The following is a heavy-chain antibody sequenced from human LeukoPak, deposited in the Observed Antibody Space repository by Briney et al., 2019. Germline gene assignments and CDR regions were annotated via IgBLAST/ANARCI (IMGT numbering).Heavy chain of an antibody. D-gene: IGHD3-10*01. CDR2: IYKSGST. Sequence: PSETLSLTCTVSGGSIGTYYWSWIRQPAGKELEWIGRIYKSGSTNYNPSLQSRATLSVGTSKNQLSLKLSSVTAADTAVYYCARHALYGSGNNWFDPWGQGTLVTVSS. V-gene: IGHV4-4*07. J-gene: IGHJ5*02. CDR3: ARHALYGSGNNWFDP. CDR1: GGSIGTYY.